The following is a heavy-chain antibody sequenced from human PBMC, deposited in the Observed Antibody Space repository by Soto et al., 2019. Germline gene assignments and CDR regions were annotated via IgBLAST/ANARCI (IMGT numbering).Heavy chain of an antibody. Sequence: QVQLVQSGAEVKKPGSSVKVSCKASGGTFSSYAISWVRQAPGQGLEWMGGSIPIFGTANYAQTFQGRVTMTADESTSTAYMALSSLRSEDTAVYYGARDSGGTTVAFGMDVSGQGTTVTVSS. CDR3: ARDSGGTTVAFGMDV. J-gene: IGHJ6*02. V-gene: IGHV1-69*01. CDR1: GGTFSSYA. CDR2: SIPIFGTA. D-gene: IGHD4-17*01.